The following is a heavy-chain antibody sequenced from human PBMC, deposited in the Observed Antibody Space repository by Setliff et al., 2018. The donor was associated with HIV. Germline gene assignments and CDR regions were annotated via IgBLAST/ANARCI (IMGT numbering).Heavy chain of an antibody. J-gene: IGHJ6*03. CDR1: GYTFNNYA. Sequence: PGGSLRLSCAASGYTFNNYAMTWVRQAPGKGLEWVSGISAGSYTTYYADSVKGRFTISRDNSKNTLYLQMNSLRDGDTALYYCAKNTPSIINYPYYYYMDVWGKGTTVTVS. V-gene: IGHV3-23*01. D-gene: IGHD1-7*01. CDR3: AKNTPSIINYPYYYYMDV. CDR2: ISAGSYTT.